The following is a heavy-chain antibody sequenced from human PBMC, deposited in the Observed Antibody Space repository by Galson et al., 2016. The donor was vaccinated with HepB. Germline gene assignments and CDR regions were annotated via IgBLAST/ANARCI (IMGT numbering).Heavy chain of an antibody. V-gene: IGHV3-48*03. Sequence: SLRLSCAASGSTFSSYEMNWVRQAPGKGLEWLSYISSGGGTIYYAGSVKGRFTISRDNAKNSLYLQMSSLRADDTAVYYCASAPGAFYYYNAMDVWGQGTTVTVSS. CDR3: ASAPGAFYYYNAMDV. CDR1: GSTFSSYE. J-gene: IGHJ6*02. CDR2: ISSGGGTI.